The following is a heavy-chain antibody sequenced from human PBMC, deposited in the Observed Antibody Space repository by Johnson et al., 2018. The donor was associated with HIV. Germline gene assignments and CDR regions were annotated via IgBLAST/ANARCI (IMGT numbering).Heavy chain of an antibody. CDR3: ARGGSHITIFGVDINMGAFDI. J-gene: IGHJ3*02. Sequence: VQLVESGGGLIQPGGSLRLSCAVSGFTVSSNYMSWVRQGPGKGLEWVSVIYSGGTTNYADSVKGRFTISRDNSKNTLYLQMNSLRAEDTAVYYCARGGSHITIFGVDINMGAFDIWGQGTLVTVSS. V-gene: IGHV3-66*03. CDR2: IYSGGTT. CDR1: GFTVSSNY. D-gene: IGHD3-3*01.